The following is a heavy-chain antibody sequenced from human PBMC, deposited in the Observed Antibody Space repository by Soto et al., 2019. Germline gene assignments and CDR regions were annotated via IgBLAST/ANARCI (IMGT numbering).Heavy chain of an antibody. D-gene: IGHD3-22*01. Sequence: PSVTLSLTCAVYGGSFSGHSWSWIRQSPGKGLEWIGDINHSGRVNYSPSLKSRVTISLDTSKNQFSLTLSAVTAADTAMYYCSTRAYDTNGYYRFDPWGQGTLVTASS. CDR2: INHSGRV. CDR3: STRAYDTNGYYRFDP. J-gene: IGHJ5*01. V-gene: IGHV4-34*01. CDR1: GGSFSGHS.